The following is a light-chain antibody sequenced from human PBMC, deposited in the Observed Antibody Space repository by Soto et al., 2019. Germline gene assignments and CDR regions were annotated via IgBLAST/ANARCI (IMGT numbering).Light chain of an antibody. CDR2: GAS. Sequence: EIVMNQSPAALSVSPGERATLSCRASQSVSSNLAWYQQKPGQAPRLLIYGASNRATGIPDRFSGSGSGTDFTLTISRLEPEDFAVYYWQQYCRSGRFGQGTKVDIK. CDR3: QQYCRSGR. V-gene: IGKV3-20*01. CDR1: QSVSSN. J-gene: IGKJ1*01.